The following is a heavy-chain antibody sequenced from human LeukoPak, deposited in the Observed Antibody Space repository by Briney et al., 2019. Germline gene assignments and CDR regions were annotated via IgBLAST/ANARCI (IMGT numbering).Heavy chain of an antibody. V-gene: IGHV3-23*01. D-gene: IGHD2-15*01. CDR1: GFTFSSYA. CDR3: AKETYYCSGGSCYSGYFDY. J-gene: IGHJ4*02. Sequence: GGSLRLSCAASGFTFSSYAMSWVRQAPGKGLEWVSAISGSGGSTYYADSVKGRCTISRDNSKNTLYLQMNSLRAEDTAVYYCAKETYYCSGGSCYSGYFDYWGQGTLVTVSS. CDR2: ISGSGGST.